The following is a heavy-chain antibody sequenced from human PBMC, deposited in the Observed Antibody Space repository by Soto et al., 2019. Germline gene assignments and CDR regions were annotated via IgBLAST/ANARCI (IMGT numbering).Heavy chain of an antibody. CDR1: GFTFSSYA. Sequence: QVQLVESGGGVVQPGRSLRLSCAASGFTFSSYAMHWVRQAPGKGLEWVAVISYDGSNKYYADSVKGRFTISRDNSKNTLYLQMNCLRAEDTAVYYCARALGSRRDGYLAWGQGTLVTVSS. V-gene: IGHV3-30-3*01. J-gene: IGHJ5*02. CDR2: ISYDGSNK. CDR3: ARALGSRRDGYLA. D-gene: IGHD5-12*01.